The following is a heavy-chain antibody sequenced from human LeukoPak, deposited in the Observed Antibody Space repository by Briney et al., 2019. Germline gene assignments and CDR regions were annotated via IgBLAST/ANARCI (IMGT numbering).Heavy chain of an antibody. CDR1: GFTFSSYW. CDR3: AREPNNYYDRSGFDY. V-gene: IGHV3-74*01. J-gene: IGHJ4*02. CDR2: INDDGRNT. D-gene: IGHD3-22*01. Sequence: GGSLRLSCAASGFTFSSYWMHWVRQAPGKGLVWVSRINDDGRNTRYADSVKGRFTISRDNAKNTVYLQMNSLRAEDTAVYYCAREPNNYYDRSGFDYWGQGTLVTVSS.